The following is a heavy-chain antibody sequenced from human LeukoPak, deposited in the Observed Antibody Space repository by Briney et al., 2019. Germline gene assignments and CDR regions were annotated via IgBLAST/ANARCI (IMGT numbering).Heavy chain of an antibody. CDR1: GFTFSSYG. Sequence: PGGSLRLSCAASGFTFSSYGMHWVRQAPGKGLEWVAVISYDGSNKYYADSVKGRFTIFRDNSKNTLYLQMNSLRAEDTAVYYCAKLGAAGTSGYFDYWGQGTLVTVSS. D-gene: IGHD6-13*01. CDR2: ISYDGSNK. V-gene: IGHV3-30*18. J-gene: IGHJ4*02. CDR3: AKLGAAGTSGYFDY.